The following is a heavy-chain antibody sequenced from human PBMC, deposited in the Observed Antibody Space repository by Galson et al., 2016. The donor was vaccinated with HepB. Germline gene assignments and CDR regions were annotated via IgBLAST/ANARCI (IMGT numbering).Heavy chain of an antibody. CDR2: ISGSGSTT. V-gene: IGHV3-23*01. CDR3: AKDLFGSGSFLDY. Sequence: SLRLSCAASGFPFSSYAMSWVRQAPGKGLEWISTISGSGSTTHYVDSVKGRFTISRDNSKNTLYLQMNSLRAEDTAVYYCAKDLFGSGSFLDYWGQGTLVIVSS. J-gene: IGHJ4*02. D-gene: IGHD1-26*01. CDR1: GFPFSSYA.